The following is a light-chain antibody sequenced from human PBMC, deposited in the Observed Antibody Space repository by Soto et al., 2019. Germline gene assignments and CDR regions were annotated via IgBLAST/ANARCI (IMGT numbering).Light chain of an antibody. CDR3: SSFSGFSTV. V-gene: IGLV2-8*01. Sequence: QSALTQPPSASGSPGQSVTISCTGTSSDVGGYNYVSWYQQHPGKAPRLVIYEVTKRPSGVPDRFSGSKSGNTASLTVSELQADDEADYYCSSFSGFSTVFGTGTKLTVL. J-gene: IGLJ1*01. CDR2: EVT. CDR1: SSDVGGYNY.